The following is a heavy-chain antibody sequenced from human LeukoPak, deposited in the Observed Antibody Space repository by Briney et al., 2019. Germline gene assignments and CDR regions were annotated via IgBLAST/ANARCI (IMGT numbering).Heavy chain of an antibody. CDR1: GFTFSSYW. CDR2: IKKDGSEK. J-gene: IGHJ4*02. V-gene: IGHV3-7*01. CDR3: ARWTHDYGDYEYYFDY. Sequence: GGSLRLSCAASGFTFSSYWMSWVRQAPGKGLEWVANIKKDGSEKYYVDSVKGRFTISRDNAKNSLYLQMNSLRAEDTAVYYCARWTHDYGDYEYYFDYWGQGTLVTVSS. D-gene: IGHD4-17*01.